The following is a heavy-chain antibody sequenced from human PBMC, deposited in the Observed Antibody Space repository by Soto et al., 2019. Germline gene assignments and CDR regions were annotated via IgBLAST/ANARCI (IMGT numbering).Heavy chain of an antibody. D-gene: IGHD3-16*02. Sequence: SETLSLTCAVYGGSFSGYYWSWIRQPPGKGLERIGEINHSGSTNYNPSLKSRVTISVDTSKNQFSLKLSSVTAADTAVYYCARGQDDYIWGSYRRRFDYYYMDVWGKGTTVTVSS. CDR1: GGSFSGYY. CDR3: ARGQDDYIWGSYRRRFDYYYMDV. V-gene: IGHV4-34*01. CDR2: INHSGST. J-gene: IGHJ6*03.